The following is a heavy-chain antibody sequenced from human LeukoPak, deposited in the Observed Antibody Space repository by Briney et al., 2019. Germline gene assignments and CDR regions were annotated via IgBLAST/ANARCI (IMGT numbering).Heavy chain of an antibody. CDR1: GGSIGSSSYY. Sequence: PSETLSLTCTVSGGSIGSSSYYWAWIRQPPGKGLEWIGSIYYSGSTYYNPSLKSRVTIFAETSKNKFSLKVSSVTAADTAVYYCARQTWIELWHFDYWGQGALVTVSS. CDR2: IYYSGST. CDR3: ARQTWIELWHFDY. D-gene: IGHD5-18*01. J-gene: IGHJ4*02. V-gene: IGHV4-39*01.